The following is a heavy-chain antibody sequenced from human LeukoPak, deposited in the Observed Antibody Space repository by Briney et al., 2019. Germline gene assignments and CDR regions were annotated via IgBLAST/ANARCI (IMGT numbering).Heavy chain of an antibody. CDR1: GYTFTRYY. CDR3: ARGKWFVPAAPDY. Sequence: ASVKVSCKASGYTFTRYYMHWGRQAPGQGLGWMGWINPNSGGTNYAQKVQGRGTMTRDTSISTAYMELSRLRSDDTAVYYCARGKWFVPAAPDYWGQGTLVTVSS. D-gene: IGHD2-2*01. J-gene: IGHJ4*02. CDR2: INPNSGGT. V-gene: IGHV1-2*02.